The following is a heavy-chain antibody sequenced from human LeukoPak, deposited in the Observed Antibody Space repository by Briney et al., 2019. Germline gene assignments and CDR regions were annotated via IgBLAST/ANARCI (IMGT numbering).Heavy chain of an antibody. Sequence: SETLSLTCNVSGYSISSGYYWAWIRQAPGKGLEWIGSIYHSGYTHYNPSLKGRVTISVDTSKNDFSLKLSSVAAADTAIYYCARYMNPTHYFDYWGQGTLVTVSS. CDR3: ARYMNPTHYFDY. J-gene: IGHJ4*02. CDR1: GYSISSGYY. CDR2: IYHSGYT. D-gene: IGHD3-16*01. V-gene: IGHV4-38-2*02.